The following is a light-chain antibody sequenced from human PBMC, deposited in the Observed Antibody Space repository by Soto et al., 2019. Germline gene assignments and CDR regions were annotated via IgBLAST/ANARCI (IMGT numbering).Light chain of an antibody. CDR1: SSNLGSADD. CDR2: GNR. CDR3: QAYDYSLTASV. V-gene: IGLV1-40*01. Sequence: QPVLTQPPSVSVAPGQRVTISGTRNSSNLGSADDVHWYQQLPCAAPKLGSFGNRNRPSGVPERFSGSTSGTSGSLAITWLQAEDEADYSCQAYDYSLTASVFGGGTKLTVL. J-gene: IGLJ3*02.